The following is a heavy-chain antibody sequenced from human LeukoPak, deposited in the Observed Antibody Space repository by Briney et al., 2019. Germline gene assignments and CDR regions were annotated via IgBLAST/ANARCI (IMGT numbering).Heavy chain of an antibody. CDR3: AKNLPYGSGSYNGMDV. D-gene: IGHD3-10*01. Sequence: PGRSLRLSCAASGFTFSSYAMHWVRQAPGKGLEWVAVISYDGSNKYYADSVKGRFTISRDNSKNALYLQMNSLRAEDTAVYYCAKNLPYGSGSYNGMDVWGKGTTVTVSS. CDR2: ISYDGSNK. J-gene: IGHJ6*04. V-gene: IGHV3-30*04. CDR1: GFTFSSYA.